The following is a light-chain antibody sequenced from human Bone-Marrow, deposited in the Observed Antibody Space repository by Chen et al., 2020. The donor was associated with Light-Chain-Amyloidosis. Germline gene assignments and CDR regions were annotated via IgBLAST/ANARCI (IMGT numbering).Light chain of an antibody. CDR3: CSTAGRSTLV. Sequence: QSALTQPRSVSGSPGPSVTISCTGTSSDVGGYNYVSWYQQHPVKAPKLIIYDVSKRPSGVPDRFSGSKSGNTASLTISGLQAADEADYYCCSTAGRSTLVFGGGTTLTVL. CDR2: DVS. CDR1: SSDVGGYNY. J-gene: IGLJ2*01. V-gene: IGLV2-11*01.